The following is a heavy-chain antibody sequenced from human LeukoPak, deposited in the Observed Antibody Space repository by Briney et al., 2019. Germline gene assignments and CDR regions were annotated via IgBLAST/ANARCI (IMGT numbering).Heavy chain of an antibody. CDR1: GFTFSYYS. CDR2: ISESGAHT. V-gene: IGHV3-21*06. CDR3: AKDMTTVVTPYYYYMDV. D-gene: IGHD4-23*01. Sequence: GGSLRLSCAASGFTFSYYSMNWVRQAPGKGLEWVSSISESGAHTFYADSVKGRFIVSRDNAQNSLYLEMNSLRLEGTAVYYCAKDMTTVVTPYYYYMDVWGKGTPVTVSS. J-gene: IGHJ6*03.